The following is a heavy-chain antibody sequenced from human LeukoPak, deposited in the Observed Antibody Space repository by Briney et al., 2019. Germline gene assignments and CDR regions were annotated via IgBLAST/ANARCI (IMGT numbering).Heavy chain of an antibody. J-gene: IGHJ6*03. CDR1: GFTFSSYG. D-gene: IGHD3-10*01. CDR3: ARDLTVRGVGYYMDV. CDR2: ISSSSSTI. V-gene: IGHV3-48*01. Sequence: QTGGSLRLSCAASGFTFSSYGMNWVRQAPGKGLEWVSYISSSSSTIYYADSVKGRFTISRDNAKNSLYLQMNSLRAEDTAVYYCARDLTVRGVGYYMDVWGKGTTVTVSS.